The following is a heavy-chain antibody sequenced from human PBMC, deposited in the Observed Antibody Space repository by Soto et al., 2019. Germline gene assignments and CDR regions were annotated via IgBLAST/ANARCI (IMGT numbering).Heavy chain of an antibody. V-gene: IGHV3-30*18. CDR1: GFTFSSYG. CDR3: AKVGIYDSSGYYINYYFDY. J-gene: IGHJ4*02. Sequence: QVQLVESGGGVVQPGRSLRLSCAASGFTFSSYGMHWVRQTPGKGLEWVAVISYDGSNKYYADSVKGRFTISRDNSKNTLYLQMNRLRAEDTAVYYCAKVGIYDSSGYYINYYFDYWGQGTLVTVSS. CDR2: ISYDGSNK. D-gene: IGHD3-22*01.